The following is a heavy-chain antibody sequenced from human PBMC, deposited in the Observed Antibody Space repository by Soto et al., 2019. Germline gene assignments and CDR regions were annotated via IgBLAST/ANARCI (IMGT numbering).Heavy chain of an antibody. Sequence: EVQLVESGGDLVQPGGSLRLSCAASGLTFSSYSMNWVRQAPGKGLEWVSYISSSSSTIYYADSVKGRFTISRDSAKNSLYLQLTSLGDEDTAVYYCASRLNYFDSTGHGTYWGQGTLVTVSS. J-gene: IGHJ4*02. V-gene: IGHV3-48*02. CDR1: GLTFSSYS. D-gene: IGHD2-8*02. CDR3: ASRLNYFDSTGHGTY. CDR2: ISSSSSTI.